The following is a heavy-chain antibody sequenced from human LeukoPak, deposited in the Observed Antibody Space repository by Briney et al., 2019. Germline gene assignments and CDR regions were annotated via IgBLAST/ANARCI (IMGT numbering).Heavy chain of an antibody. CDR1: GYTFRRYY. J-gene: IGHJ3*01. D-gene: IGHD1/OR15-1a*01. CDR3: AREFRTSTWSYDAFDL. V-gene: IGHV1-2*02. CDR2: INPTSGGT. Sequence: SVTVSYQASGYTFRRYYIHWLGQAPAQGLEWVGWINPTSGGTNYAQKFQDRVTITRDTSNNTSSMELSRLRSDHTAVYYCAREFRTSTWSYDAFDLWGQGTMVTVSS.